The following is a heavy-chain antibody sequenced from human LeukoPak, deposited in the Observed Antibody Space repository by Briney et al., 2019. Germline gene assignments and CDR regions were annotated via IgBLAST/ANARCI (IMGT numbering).Heavy chain of an antibody. V-gene: IGHV4-59*01. CDR1: GDSISNYY. D-gene: IGHD2-2*01. CDR3: ARERLYQLRPWYFDL. Sequence: PSETLSLTCTVSGDSISNYYWTWIRQPPGKGLEWIGYIDYSGNTNYNPSLKSRVTMSVDTSKNQFSLRLSSVTAADTAVYYCARERLYQLRPWYFDLWGRGPLVTVSS. CDR2: IDYSGNT. J-gene: IGHJ2*01.